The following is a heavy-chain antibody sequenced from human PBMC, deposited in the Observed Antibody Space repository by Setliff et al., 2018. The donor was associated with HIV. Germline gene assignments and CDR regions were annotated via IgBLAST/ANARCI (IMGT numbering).Heavy chain of an antibody. CDR2: IFFTGNT. J-gene: IGHJ6*03. CDR3: VRGYCSSTTCYEDYYHMDV. V-gene: IGHV4-59*01. Sequence: PSETLSLTCTVSGGSISGYYWSWIRQPPGKGLEYIGSIFFTGNTIYNPSLKARVTLSVGMSKNQVFLRLSSVTAADTAVYYCVRGYCSSTTCYEDYYHMDVWGKGSTVTVSS. CDR1: GGSISGYY. D-gene: IGHD2-2*01.